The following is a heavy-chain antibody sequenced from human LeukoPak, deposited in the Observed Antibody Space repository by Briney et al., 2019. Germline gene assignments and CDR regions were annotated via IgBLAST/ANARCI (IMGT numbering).Heavy chain of an antibody. D-gene: IGHD4-17*01. V-gene: IGHV4-59*12. CDR1: GGSISSYY. CDR2: FYHSGST. Sequence: SETLSLTCTVSGGSISSYYWSWIRQPPGKGLEWIGFFYHSGSTYYNPSLKSRVTISVDRSKNQFSLKLSSVTAADTAVYYCARSTVPGSYYYFDYWGQGTLVTVSS. CDR3: ARSTVPGSYYYFDY. J-gene: IGHJ4*02.